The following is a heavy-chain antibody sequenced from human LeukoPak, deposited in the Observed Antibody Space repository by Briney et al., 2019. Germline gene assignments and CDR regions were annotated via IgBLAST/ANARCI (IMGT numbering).Heavy chain of an antibody. V-gene: IGHV1-69*01. J-gene: IGHJ4*02. CDR2: IIPIFGTA. CDR3: ASWLNTVGATGGYFDY. Sequence: SVKASCKASGGTFSSYAISWVRQAPGQGLEWMGGIIPIFGTANYAQKFQGRVTITADESTSTAYMELSSLRSEDTAVYYCASWLNTVGATGGYFDYWGQGTLVTVSS. D-gene: IGHD1-26*01. CDR1: GGTFSSYA.